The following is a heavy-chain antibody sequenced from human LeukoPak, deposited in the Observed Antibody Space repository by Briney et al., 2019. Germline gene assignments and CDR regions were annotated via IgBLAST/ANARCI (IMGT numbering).Heavy chain of an antibody. Sequence: GGSLRLSCAASGFTFSSYAMSWVRQAPGKGLEWVSGISGSGGSTYYADSVKGRFTIFRDNSKNTLYLQMNSLRAEDTAVYHCANGWSPDYWGRGTLVTVSS. CDR2: ISGSGGST. CDR1: GFTFSSYA. J-gene: IGHJ4*02. CDR3: ANGWSPDY. D-gene: IGHD2-15*01. V-gene: IGHV3-23*01.